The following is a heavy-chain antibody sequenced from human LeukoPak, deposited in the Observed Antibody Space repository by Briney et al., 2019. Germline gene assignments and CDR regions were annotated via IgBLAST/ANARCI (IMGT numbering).Heavy chain of an antibody. CDR2: IYPRDGST. J-gene: IGHJ4*02. V-gene: IGHV1-46*01. CDR1: GYTFTSNY. Sequence: ASVKVSCKASGYTFTSNYIHWVRQAPGQGLEWMGMIYPRDGSTSYAQKFQGRVTVTRDTSTSTVHMELSGLRSEDTAVYYCTRDQEGFDYWGQGTLVTVSS. CDR3: TRDQEGFDY.